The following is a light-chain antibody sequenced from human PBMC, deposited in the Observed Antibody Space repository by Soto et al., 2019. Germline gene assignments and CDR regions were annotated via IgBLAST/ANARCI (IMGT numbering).Light chain of an antibody. CDR1: QSISSY. J-gene: IGKJ4*01. CDR2: AAS. CDR3: QKYNSAPLT. V-gene: IGKV1-39*01. Sequence: DIQMTQSPSSLSASVGDRVTITCRASQSISSYLNWYQQKPGKAPKLLIYAASSLQSGVPSRFSGSGSGTDFTLTISGLQPEDVGTYYCQKYNSAPLTFGGGTKVDIK.